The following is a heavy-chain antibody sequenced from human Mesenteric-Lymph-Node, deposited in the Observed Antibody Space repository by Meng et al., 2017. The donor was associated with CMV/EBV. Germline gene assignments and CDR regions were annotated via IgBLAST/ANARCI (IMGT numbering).Heavy chain of an antibody. D-gene: IGHD3-3*01. CDR1: GGSISNYY. J-gene: IGHJ4*02. CDR2: VYSSGST. CDR3: ARDPTITTSNAFDY. Sequence: SETLSLTCTVSGGSISNYYWSWLRQPPGKGLEWIGYVYSSGSTYYNPSLKSRVSISVDTSKNQLSLKLSSVTAADTAVYYCARDPTITTSNAFDYWGQGTLVTVSS. V-gene: IGHV4-59*12.